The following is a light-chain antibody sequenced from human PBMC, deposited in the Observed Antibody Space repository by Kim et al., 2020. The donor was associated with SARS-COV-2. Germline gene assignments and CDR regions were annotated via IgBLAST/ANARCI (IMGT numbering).Light chain of an antibody. CDR1: NSSIGAGYF. CDR3: QSFDDSLRGYV. V-gene: IGLV1-40*01. J-gene: IGLJ1*01. CDR2: SNN. Sequence: QRVTLSFAGSNSSIGAGYFVHWYPQLPGTAPKLLIYSNNARPSGVPERFSGSNSGTSASLAITGLQPEDEADYYCQSFDDSLRGYVFGTGTKVTVL.